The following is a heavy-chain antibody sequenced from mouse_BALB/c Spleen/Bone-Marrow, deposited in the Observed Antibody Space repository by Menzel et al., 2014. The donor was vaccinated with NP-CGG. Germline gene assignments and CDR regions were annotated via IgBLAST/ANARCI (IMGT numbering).Heavy chain of an antibody. CDR3: ARHAYYDQTEVSFVY. V-gene: IGHV5-9-2*01. CDR2: ISGDGRYT. J-gene: IGHJ3*01. Sequence: EVKLQESGGGLVKSGGSLKLSCAASGFSFSNYGMSWVRQTPEKRLEWVATISGDGRYTFYSDSVKGRFTISRDNAKNNLYLQLSSLRSEGTALYYCARHAYYDQTEVSFVYWGQGTLITVSA. CDR1: GFSFSNYG. D-gene: IGHD2-4*01.